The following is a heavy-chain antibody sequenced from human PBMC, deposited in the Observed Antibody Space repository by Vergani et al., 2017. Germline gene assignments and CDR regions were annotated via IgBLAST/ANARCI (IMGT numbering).Heavy chain of an antibody. CDR1: GFTFDDYT. J-gene: IGHJ4*02. D-gene: IGHD4-17*01. V-gene: IGHV3-43*01. CDR2: ISWDGGST. CDR3: AKASRTTGDGYFDY. Sequence: EVQLVESGGVVVQPGGSLRLSCAASGFTFDDYTMHWVRQAPGKGLEWVSLISWDGGSTYYADSVKGRFTISRDNSKNSLYLQMNSLRTEDTALYYCAKASRTTGDGYFDYWGQGTLVTVSS.